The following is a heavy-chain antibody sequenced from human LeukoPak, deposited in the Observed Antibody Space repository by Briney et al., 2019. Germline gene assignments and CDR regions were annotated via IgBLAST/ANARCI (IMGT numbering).Heavy chain of an antibody. CDR1: GYTFTGYY. V-gene: IGHV1-2*02. D-gene: IGHD2-15*01. Sequence: GASVKVSCKSSGYTFTGYYMHWVRQAPGQGLEWMGWINPNSGGTNYAQKFQGRVTMTRDTSISTAYMELSRLRSDDTAVYYCAREVEGMNWFDPWGQGTLVTVSS. J-gene: IGHJ5*02. CDR2: INPNSGGT. CDR3: AREVEGMNWFDP.